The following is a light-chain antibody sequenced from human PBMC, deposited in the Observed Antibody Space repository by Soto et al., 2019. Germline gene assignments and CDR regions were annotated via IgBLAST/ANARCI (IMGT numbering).Light chain of an antibody. Sequence: QSALTQPASVSGSPGQSITISCTGTSSDVGGYNYVSWYQQYPSKAPKLMIYDVSNRPSGVSNRFSGSKSGNTASLTISGLQAEDEADSYCSSYTSNLFYVFGTGTNLTVL. J-gene: IGLJ1*01. V-gene: IGLV2-14*01. CDR3: SSYTSNLFYV. CDR2: DVS. CDR1: SSDVGGYNY.